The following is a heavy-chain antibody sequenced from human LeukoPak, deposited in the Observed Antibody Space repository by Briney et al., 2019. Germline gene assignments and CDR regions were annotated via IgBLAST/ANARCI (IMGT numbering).Heavy chain of an antibody. CDR1: GYSFTSNY. Sequence: ASVKVSCKASGYSFTSNYIHWVRQAPGQGLEWMGMIYPRDGSTSYAQKFQGRVTVTRDTSTSTVHMELSGLRSEDTAVYYCARDQEAFDYWGQGTVVTVSS. CDR2: IYPRDGST. J-gene: IGHJ4*02. CDR3: ARDQEAFDY. V-gene: IGHV1-46*01.